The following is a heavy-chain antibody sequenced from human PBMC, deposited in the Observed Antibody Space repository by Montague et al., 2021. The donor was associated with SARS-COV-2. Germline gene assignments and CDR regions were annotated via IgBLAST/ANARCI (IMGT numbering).Heavy chain of an antibody. D-gene: IGHD3-16*02. CDR1: GFSLSTSGVG. V-gene: IGHV2-5*02. Sequence: PALVKPTQTLTLTCTFSGFSLSTSGVGVGWIRQPPGKALEWLALIYWDDDKRYSPSLKRRLTITKDTSKNQVVLTMTNMDPVDTATYYCARRHPSFAGPYFDSWGQGTLVTVSS. CDR3: ARRHPSFAGPYFDS. CDR2: IYWDDDK. J-gene: IGHJ4*02.